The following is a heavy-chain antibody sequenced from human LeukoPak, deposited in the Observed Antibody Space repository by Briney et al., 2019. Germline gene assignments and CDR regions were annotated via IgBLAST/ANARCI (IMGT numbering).Heavy chain of an antibody. J-gene: IGHJ4*02. CDR2: ISSSGSTI. CDR3: ARDQDWNYAFDY. V-gene: IGHV3-48*04. Sequence: PGGSLRLSCAASGFTFSSYWMHWVRQAPGKGLEWVSYISSSGSTIYYADSVKGRFTISRDNAKNSLYLQMNSLRAEDTAVYYCARDQDWNYAFDYWGQGTLVTVSS. D-gene: IGHD1-7*01. CDR1: GFTFSSYW.